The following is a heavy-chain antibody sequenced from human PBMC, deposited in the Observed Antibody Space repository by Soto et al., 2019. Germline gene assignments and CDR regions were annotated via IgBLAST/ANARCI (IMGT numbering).Heavy chain of an antibody. V-gene: IGHV4-31*03. D-gene: IGHD3-22*01. Sequence: QVQLQESGPGLVKPSQTLSLTCTVSGGSIRSGGYSWSWFRQPQGKGLEWIGYIYYSGSTYYNPTLKSRVTISVDTSKNQFSLKLSSVTAADTAVYYCAREDDSSGYSDYWGQGTLVTVSS. CDR2: IYYSGST. CDR1: GGSIRSGGYS. J-gene: IGHJ4*02. CDR3: AREDDSSGYSDY.